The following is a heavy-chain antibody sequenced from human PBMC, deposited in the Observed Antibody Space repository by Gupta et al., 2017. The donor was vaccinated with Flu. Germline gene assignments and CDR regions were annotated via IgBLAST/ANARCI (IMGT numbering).Heavy chain of an antibody. D-gene: IGHD3-10*01. V-gene: IGHV4-59*11. CDR3: ARSYTYGFTSGGIDY. Sequence: SSHSWSWIRQPPGKGLEWIGYIFANGSADYNPSLKSRSAISGDASKNLFSLRLSSVTAADTAVYFCARSYTYGFTSGGIDYWGQGALVTVSP. J-gene: IGHJ4*02. CDR2: IFANGSA. CDR1: SSHS.